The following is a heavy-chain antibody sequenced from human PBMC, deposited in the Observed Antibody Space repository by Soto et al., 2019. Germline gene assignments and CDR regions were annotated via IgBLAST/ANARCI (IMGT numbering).Heavy chain of an antibody. CDR1: GGSISSGYYY. J-gene: IGHJ4*02. CDR2: IYYSGST. D-gene: IGHD2-2*01. Sequence: SETLSLTCTVSGGSISSGYYYWSWIRQPPGKGLEWIGYIYYSGSTKHNPSLKSRITISVDTSKNQFSLKLNSVTAADTAVYYCARTKTSSTSFHVDYWGQGTQVTVSS. V-gene: IGHV4-30-4*01. CDR3: ARTKTSSTSFHVDY.